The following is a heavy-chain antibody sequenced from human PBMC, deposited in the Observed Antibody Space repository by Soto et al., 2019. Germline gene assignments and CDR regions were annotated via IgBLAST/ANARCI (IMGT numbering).Heavy chain of an antibody. CDR1: GFTFSNAW. V-gene: IGHV3-15*07. Sequence: PGGSLRLSCAASGFTFSNAWMNWVRQAPGKGLEWVGRIKSKTDGGTTDYAAPVKGRFTISRDDSKNTLYLQMNSLKTEDTAVYYCTTDYYVVVVAATRDYWGQGTLVTVSS. D-gene: IGHD2-15*01. J-gene: IGHJ4*02. CDR2: IKSKTDGGTT. CDR3: TTDYYVVVVAATRDY.